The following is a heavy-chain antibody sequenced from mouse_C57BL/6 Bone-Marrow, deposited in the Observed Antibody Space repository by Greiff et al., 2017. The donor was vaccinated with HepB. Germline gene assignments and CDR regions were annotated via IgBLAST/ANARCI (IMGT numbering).Heavy chain of an antibody. V-gene: IGHV1-69*01. D-gene: IGHD1-1*02. J-gene: IGHJ3*01. CDR3: AREVELSFAY. Sequence: QVQLQQPGAELVMPGASVKLSCKASGYTFTSYWMHWVKQRPGQGLEWIGEIDPSDSYTNYNQKFKGKSTLTVDKSSGTAYMQRSSLTSEDSAVYYCAREVELSFAYWDQGTLVTVSA. CDR2: IDPSDSYT. CDR1: GYTFTSYW.